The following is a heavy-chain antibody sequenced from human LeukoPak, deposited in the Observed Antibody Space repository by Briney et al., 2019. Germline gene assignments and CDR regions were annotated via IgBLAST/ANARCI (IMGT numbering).Heavy chain of an antibody. CDR1: GYTFTGYA. Sequence: ASVKVSCKASGYTFTGYAIHWVRQVPGQGLEWMGWINPEKRDTGYAHKFQGRVTMTSDTSISTAYMELSSLRSDDTAVYYCAKKVRGPSHPLDFWGQGTLVTVSS. V-gene: IGHV1-2*02. J-gene: IGHJ4*02. D-gene: IGHD5-12*01. CDR2: INPEKRDT. CDR3: AKKVRGPSHPLDF.